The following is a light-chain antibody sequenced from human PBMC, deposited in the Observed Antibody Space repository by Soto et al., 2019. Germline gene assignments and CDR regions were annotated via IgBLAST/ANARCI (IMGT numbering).Light chain of an antibody. CDR3: QSYDSSLSGSV. V-gene: IGLV1-40*01. CDR1: TSNIAAGYD. J-gene: IGLJ3*02. Sequence: QAVVTQPPSVSGAPGQRVTISCTGSTSNIAAGYDVPWYQQLPGTAPKLLIYGNNNRPSGVPDRFSGSKSGTSASLAITGLQAEDEADYYCQSYDSSLSGSVFGGGTKLTVL. CDR2: GNN.